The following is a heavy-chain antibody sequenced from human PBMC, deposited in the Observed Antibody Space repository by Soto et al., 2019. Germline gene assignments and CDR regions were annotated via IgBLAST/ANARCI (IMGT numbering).Heavy chain of an antibody. CDR2: IDPSDSLT. CDR3: PSLGGVGAVNWFGP. CDR1: GYSFSNYW. V-gene: IGHV5-10-1*01. J-gene: IGHJ5*02. D-gene: IGHD1-26*01. Sequence: GESLKISCKGSGYSFSNYWLSWVRQMSGNGLEWMGRIDPSDSLTHYSPSFQGHVTISAYKSISTVYLQWSSLKASDTAMYYCPSLGGVGAVNWFGPGGQGTLVTVSS.